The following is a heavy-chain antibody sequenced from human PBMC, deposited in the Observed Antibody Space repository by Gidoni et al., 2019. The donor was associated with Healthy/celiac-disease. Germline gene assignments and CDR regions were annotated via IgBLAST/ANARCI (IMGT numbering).Heavy chain of an antibody. D-gene: IGHD3-16*01. Sequence: QVQLQESGPGLVKPSETLSLTCTVSGGSISSYYWSWIRQPPGNGLEWIGYIYYSGSTNYNPSLKSRVTISVDTSKNQFSLKLSSVTAADTAVYYCARVPSSGTTWGYYYYYMDVWGKGTTVTVSS. CDR2: IYYSGST. V-gene: IGHV4-59*01. CDR1: GGSISSYY. CDR3: ARVPSSGTTWGYYYYYMDV. J-gene: IGHJ6*03.